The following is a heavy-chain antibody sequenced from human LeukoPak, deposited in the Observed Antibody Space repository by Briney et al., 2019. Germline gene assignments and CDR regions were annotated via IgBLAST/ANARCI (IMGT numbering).Heavy chain of an antibody. J-gene: IGHJ4*02. CDR3: ARDPNYYDSSGYYVGFDY. Sequence: SETLSLTCAVSGDSISTSNSYWGWIRQPPGKGLEWIGSIYYSGNTYYNASLKSRVTISVDTSKNQFSLKLTSVTAADTAVYYCARDPNYYDSSGYYVGFDYWGQGTLVTVSS. D-gene: IGHD3-22*01. CDR2: IYYSGNT. CDR1: GDSISTSNSY. V-gene: IGHV4-39*02.